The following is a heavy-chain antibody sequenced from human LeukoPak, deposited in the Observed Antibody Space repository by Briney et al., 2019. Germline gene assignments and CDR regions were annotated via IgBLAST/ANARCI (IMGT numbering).Heavy chain of an antibody. CDR3: ASEYGVTIFGVVDQNNPIDY. D-gene: IGHD3-3*01. J-gene: IGHJ4*02. V-gene: IGHV3-30-3*01. CDR1: GFTFSSYA. Sequence: GGSLRLSCAASGFTFSSYAMHWVRQAPGKGLEWVAVISYDGSNKYYADSVKGRFTISRDNSKNTLYLQMNSLRAEDTAVYYCASEYGVTIFGVVDQNNPIDYWGQGTLVTVSS. CDR2: ISYDGSNK.